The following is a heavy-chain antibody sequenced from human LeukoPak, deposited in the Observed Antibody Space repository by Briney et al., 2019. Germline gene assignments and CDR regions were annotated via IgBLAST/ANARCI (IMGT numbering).Heavy chain of an antibody. J-gene: IGHJ5*02. CDR2: IYTSGSS. CDR3: ARDFETTLNWFDP. Sequence: SETLSLTCTVSGGFISNYYWAWIRQPAGKGLEWIGRIYTSGSSNYNPSLKSRVTMSVDTSKNQFSLKLSSVTAADTAVYYCARDFETTLNWFDPWGQGTLVTVSS. CDR1: GGFISNYY. D-gene: IGHD3-9*01. V-gene: IGHV4-4*07.